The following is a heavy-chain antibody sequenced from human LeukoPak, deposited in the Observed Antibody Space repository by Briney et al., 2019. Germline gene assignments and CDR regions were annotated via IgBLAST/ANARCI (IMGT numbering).Heavy chain of an antibody. CDR3: AARAGTTGTTNFDY. V-gene: IGHV4-59*08. D-gene: IGHD1-1*01. CDR2: IYYSGST. CDR1: GGSISSYY. Sequence: SETLSLTCTVSGGSISSYYWSWIRQPPGKGLEWIGYIYYSGSTNYNPSLKSRVTISVDTSKNQFSLKLSSVTAADTAVYYCAARAGTTGTTNFDYWGQGTLVTVSS. J-gene: IGHJ4*02.